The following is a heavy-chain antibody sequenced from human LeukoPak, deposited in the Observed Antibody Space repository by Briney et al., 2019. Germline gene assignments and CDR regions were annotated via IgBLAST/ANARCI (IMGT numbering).Heavy chain of an antibody. J-gene: IGHJ4*02. CDR1: GYTFASYG. CDR2: ISAYNGNT. D-gene: IGHD6-13*01. Sequence: ASVKVSCKASGYTFASYGISWVRQAPGQGLEWMGWISAYNGNTNYAQKLQGRVTMTTDTSTSTAYMELRSLRSDDTAVYYCARAGIAAGLYYFDYWGQGTLVTVSS. CDR3: ARAGIAAGLYYFDY. V-gene: IGHV1-18*01.